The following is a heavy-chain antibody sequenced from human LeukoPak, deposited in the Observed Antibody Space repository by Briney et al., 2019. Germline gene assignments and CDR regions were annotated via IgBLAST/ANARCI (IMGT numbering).Heavy chain of an antibody. V-gene: IGHV4-34*01. CDR2: INHSGST. D-gene: IGHD1-26*01. J-gene: IGHJ3*02. CDR3: ARQLPLFSDAFDI. Sequence: SETLSLTCAVYGGSFSGYYWSWIRQPPGKGLEWIGEINHSGSTNYNPSLKSRVTISVDTSKNQFSQKLSSVTAADTAVYYCARQLPLFSDAFDIWGQGTMVTVSS. CDR1: GGSFSGYY.